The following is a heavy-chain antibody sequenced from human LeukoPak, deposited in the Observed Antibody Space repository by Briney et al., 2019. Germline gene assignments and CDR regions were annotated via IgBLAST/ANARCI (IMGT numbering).Heavy chain of an antibody. Sequence: ASVKVSCKASGYTFTSYGISWVRQAPGQGLEWMGWSSAYNGNTNYAQKLQDRVTMTTDKSTSTAYMELTSLRSDDKAVYYCARDRRYSSSPNWFDPWGQGTLVTVSS. V-gene: IGHV1-18*01. CDR2: SSAYNGNT. CDR3: ARDRRYSSSPNWFDP. D-gene: IGHD6-13*01. CDR1: GYTFTSYG. J-gene: IGHJ5*02.